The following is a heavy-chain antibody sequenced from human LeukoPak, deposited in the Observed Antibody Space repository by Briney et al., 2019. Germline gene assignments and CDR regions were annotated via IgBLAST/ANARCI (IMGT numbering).Heavy chain of an antibody. Sequence: QPGGSLRLSCAASGFTFSSYSMNWVRQAPGKGLEWVSYITSSSSTIYYADSVKGRFTISRDNAMNSLYLQMNSLRAEDTAIYYCARSLPYGTTWYGRSDFWGQGTLVTVSS. V-gene: IGHV3-48*04. CDR1: GFTFSSYS. J-gene: IGHJ4*02. CDR2: ITSSSSTI. CDR3: ARSLPYGTTWYGRSDF. D-gene: IGHD6-13*01.